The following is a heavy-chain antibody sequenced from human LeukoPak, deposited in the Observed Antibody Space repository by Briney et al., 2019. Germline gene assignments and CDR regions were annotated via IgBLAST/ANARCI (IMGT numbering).Heavy chain of an antibody. V-gene: IGHV4-34*01. J-gene: IGHJ2*01. D-gene: IGHD3-9*01. Sequence: SETLSLTCAVYGGSFSGYYWSWIRQPPGKGLEWIGEINHSGSTNYNPSLKSRVTMSVDTSKNQFSLKLGSVTAADTAVYYCARDLASPRYYWYFDLWGRGTLVTVSS. CDR1: GGSFSGYY. CDR3: ARDLASPRYYWYFDL. CDR2: INHSGST.